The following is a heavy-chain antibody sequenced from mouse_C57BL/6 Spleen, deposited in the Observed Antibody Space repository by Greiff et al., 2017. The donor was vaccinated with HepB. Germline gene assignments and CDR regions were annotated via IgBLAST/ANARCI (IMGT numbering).Heavy chain of an antibody. CDR1: GYTFTSYW. Sequence: VKLQQPGAELVMPGASVKLSCKASGYTFTSYWMHWVKQRPGQGLEWIGEIDPSDSYTNYNQKFKGKSTLTVDKSSSTAYMQLSSLTSEDSAVYYCARGYGSSPDYFDYWGQGTTLTVSS. V-gene: IGHV1-69*01. CDR3: ARGYGSSPDYFDY. CDR2: IDPSDSYT. D-gene: IGHD1-1*01. J-gene: IGHJ2*01.